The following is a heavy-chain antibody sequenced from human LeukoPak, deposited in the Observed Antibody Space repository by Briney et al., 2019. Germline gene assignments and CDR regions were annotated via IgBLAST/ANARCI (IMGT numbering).Heavy chain of an antibody. CDR1: GGTFSSYA. V-gene: IGHV1-69*06. J-gene: IGHJ5*02. D-gene: IGHD3-9*01. Sequence: ASVKVSCKASGGTFSSYAISWVRQAPGQGLEWMGGIIPIFGTANYAQKFQGRVTITADKSTSTAYMELSSLRSEDTAVYYCARDGGYDILTGPLNWFDPWGQGTLVTVSS. CDR3: ARDGGYDILTGPLNWFDP. CDR2: IIPIFGTA.